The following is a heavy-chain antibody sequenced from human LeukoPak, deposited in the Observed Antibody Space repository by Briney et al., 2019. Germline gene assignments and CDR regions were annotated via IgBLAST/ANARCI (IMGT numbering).Heavy chain of an antibody. CDR3: AKTTVTTIYYYYLDV. J-gene: IGHJ6*03. CDR1: GGSISRYY. D-gene: IGHD4-17*01. CDR2: IYTSGST. Sequence: PSETLSLTCTVSGGSISRYYWRWIRQPAGKGLEGIGRIYTSGSTKYNPSLKSRVTMPVDTSKNQFSLKLSSVTAAATAVYYGAKTTVTTIYYYYLDVWGKGTTFTVS. V-gene: IGHV4-4*07.